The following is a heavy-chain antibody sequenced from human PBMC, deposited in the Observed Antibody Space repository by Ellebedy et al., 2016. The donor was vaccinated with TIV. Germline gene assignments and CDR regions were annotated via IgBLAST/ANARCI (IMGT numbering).Heavy chain of an antibody. D-gene: IGHD4-17*01. CDR1: GGSISSYY. J-gene: IGHJ4*02. CDR2: IYYSGST. V-gene: IGHV4-59*01. CDR3: ARDRYGDYYFDY. Sequence: SETLSLXCTVSGGSISSYYWSWIRQPPGKGLEWIGYIYYSGSTNYNPSLKSRVTISVDTSKNQFSLKLSSVTAADTAVYYCARDRYGDYYFDYWGQGILVTVSS.